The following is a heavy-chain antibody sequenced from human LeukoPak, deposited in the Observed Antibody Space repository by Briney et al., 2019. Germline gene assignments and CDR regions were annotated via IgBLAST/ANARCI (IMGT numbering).Heavy chain of an antibody. CDR3: ARSHSVWTSFDY. D-gene: IGHD3/OR15-3a*01. J-gene: IGHJ4*02. CDR1: GGSISSYY. CDR2: IYYSGST. Sequence: SETLSLTCTVSGGSISSYYWSWIRQPPGKGLEWIGYIYYSGSTNYNPSLKSRVTISVDTSKNQFSLKLGSVTAADTAVYYCARSHSVWTSFDYWGQGTLVTVSS. V-gene: IGHV4-59*01.